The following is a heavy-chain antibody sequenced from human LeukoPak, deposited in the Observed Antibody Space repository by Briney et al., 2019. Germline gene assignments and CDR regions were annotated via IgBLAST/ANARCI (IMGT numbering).Heavy chain of an antibody. J-gene: IGHJ4*02. D-gene: IGHD4-23*01. V-gene: IGHV3-49*04. CDR1: GFTFGDYA. CDR3: TRGINDYGGNTFDY. CDR2: IRSKAYGGTT. Sequence: GGSLRLSCTASGFTFGDYAISWVRQAPGKGLEWVGFIRSKAYGGTTEYAASVKGRFTISRDDSKSIAYLQMNSLKTEDTAVYYCTRGINDYGGNTFDYWGQGTLVTVSS.